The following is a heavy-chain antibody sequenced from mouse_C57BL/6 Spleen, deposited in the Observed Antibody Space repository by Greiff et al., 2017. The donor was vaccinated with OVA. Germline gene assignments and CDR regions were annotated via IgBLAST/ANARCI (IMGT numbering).Heavy chain of an antibody. CDR1: GFTFSDYG. Sequence: DVKLVESGGGLVKPGGSLELSCAASGFTFSDYGMHWVRQAPEKGLEWVAYISSGSSTIYYADTVKGRFTISRDNAKNTLFLQMTSLRSEDTAMYYCAGGGYYYGSRGYAMDYWGQGTSVTVSS. CDR2: ISSGSSTI. D-gene: IGHD1-1*01. CDR3: AGGGYYYGSRGYAMDY. V-gene: IGHV5-17*01. J-gene: IGHJ4*01.